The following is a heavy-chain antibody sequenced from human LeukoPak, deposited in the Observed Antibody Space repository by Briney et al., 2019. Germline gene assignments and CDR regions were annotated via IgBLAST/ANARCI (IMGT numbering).Heavy chain of an antibody. CDR2: IDYSGST. J-gene: IGHJ4*02. CDR1: GFTFSSYS. CDR3: AREGKLTGYFGGLGFNY. D-gene: IGHD6-19*01. V-gene: IGHV4-59*01. Sequence: GSLRLSCAASGFTFSSYSMNWVRQPPGKGLEWIGNIDYSGSTIYNPALKSRVTVSVGTSKNQFSLNLTSVTAADTAVYYCAREGKLTGYFGGLGFNYWGQGILVTVSS.